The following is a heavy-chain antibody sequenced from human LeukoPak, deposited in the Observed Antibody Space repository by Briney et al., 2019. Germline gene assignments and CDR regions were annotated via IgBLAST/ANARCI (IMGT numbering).Heavy chain of an antibody. CDR2: IYVDGRTT. CDR3: IRDFRSADL. V-gene: IGHV3-74*01. J-gene: IGHJ5*02. Sequence: PGGSLRLSCAASGFTFGSYAMSWVRQPPGKGLVWVSRIYVDGRTTNYADPVKGRFTISRDNAKNTVYLEMNSLSVEDTATYYCIRDFRSADLWGQGTLVTVTS. CDR1: GFTFGSYA.